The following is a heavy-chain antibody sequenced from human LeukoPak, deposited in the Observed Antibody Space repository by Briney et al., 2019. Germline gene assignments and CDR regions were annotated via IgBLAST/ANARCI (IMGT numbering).Heavy chain of an antibody. V-gene: IGHV3-48*04. CDR2: ISSSGRTI. J-gene: IGHJ3*02. CDR3: AREMALANAFDI. Sequence: GGTLRLSCAASGFTFSGYGMSWVRQAPGKGLEWVSYISSSGRTIHYTNSVKGRFTVSRDNAKNSLYLHLNSLRAQDTAVYYCAREMALANAFDIWGQGTMVTVSS. D-gene: IGHD2-8*01. CDR1: GFTFSGYG.